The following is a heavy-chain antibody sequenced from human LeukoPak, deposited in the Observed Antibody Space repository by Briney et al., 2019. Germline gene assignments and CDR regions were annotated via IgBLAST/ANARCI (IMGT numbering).Heavy chain of an antibody. V-gene: IGHV4-59*01. CDR2: IYYSGST. CDR3: ARVKEGGYDFWSVPDAFDI. Sequence: SETLSLTCTVSGGSISSYYWSWIRQPPGKGLEWIGYIYYSGSTNYNPSLKSRVTISVDTSKNQFSPKLSSVTAADTAVYYCARVKEGGYDFWSVPDAFDIWGQGTMVTVSS. J-gene: IGHJ3*02. CDR1: GGSISSYY. D-gene: IGHD3-3*01.